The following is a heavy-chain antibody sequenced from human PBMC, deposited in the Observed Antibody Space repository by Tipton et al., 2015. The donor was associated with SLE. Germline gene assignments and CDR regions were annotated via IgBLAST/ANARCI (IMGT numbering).Heavy chain of an antibody. J-gene: IGHJ5*02. CDR2: ISYSGST. Sequence: LRLSCTVSGGSISSKSYYWGWIRQHPGKGLEWIGYISYSGSTYYTPSLESRVSISGDTSKNQFSLHLSSVTVADTAVYFCARIGGDYGGSPFDPWGQGTLVTVSA. V-gene: IGHV4-31*02. CDR3: ARIGGDYGGSPFDP. CDR1: GGSISSKSYY. D-gene: IGHD4/OR15-4a*01.